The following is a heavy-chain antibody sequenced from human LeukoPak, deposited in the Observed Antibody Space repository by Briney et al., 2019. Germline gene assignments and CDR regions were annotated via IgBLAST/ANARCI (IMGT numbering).Heavy chain of an antibody. CDR1: GGSISSYY. D-gene: IGHD3-10*01. CDR2: IYYSGST. J-gene: IGHJ6*03. CDR3: ARDLTSLFNYYMDV. V-gene: IGHV4-59*01. Sequence: PSETLSLTCTVSGGSISSYYWSWIRQPPGKGLEWIGYIYYSGSTNYNPSLKSRVTISVDTSKNQFSLKLSSVTAADTAVYYCARDLTSLFNYYMDVWGKGTTVTISS.